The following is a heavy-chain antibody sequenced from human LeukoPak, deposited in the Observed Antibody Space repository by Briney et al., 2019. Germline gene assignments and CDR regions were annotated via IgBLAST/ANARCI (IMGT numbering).Heavy chain of an antibody. CDR1: GFTFSSYW. Sequence: GGSLRLSCEGSGFTFSSYWMHWVRQAPGKGLDWVSTISGSGGTTYHADSVKGRFAISRDNSKNTLYLQMNSLRAEDTAVYYCAKGALRYYYDSSGYHDYWGQGTLVTVSS. D-gene: IGHD3-22*01. CDR2: ISGSGGTT. CDR3: AKGALRYYYDSSGYHDY. V-gene: IGHV3-23*01. J-gene: IGHJ4*02.